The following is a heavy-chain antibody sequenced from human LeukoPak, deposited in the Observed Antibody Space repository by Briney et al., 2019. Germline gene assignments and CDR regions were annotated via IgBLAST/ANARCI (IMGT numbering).Heavy chain of an antibody. CDR3: ARAPPYSSGLNY. J-gene: IGHJ4*02. CDR1: GGTFSSYA. D-gene: IGHD6-19*01. Sequence: GASVKVSCKASGGTFSSYAISWVRQAPGQGLEWMGGIIPIFGTANYAQKFQGRVTITADKSTSTAYMELSSLRSEDTAVYYCARAPPYSSGLNYWGQGTLVTVSS. V-gene: IGHV1-69*06. CDR2: IIPIFGTA.